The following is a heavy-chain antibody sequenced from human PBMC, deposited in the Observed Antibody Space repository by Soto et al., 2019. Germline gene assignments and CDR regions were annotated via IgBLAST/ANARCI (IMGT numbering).Heavy chain of an antibody. V-gene: IGHV3-33*01. J-gene: IGHJ6*02. CDR3: ARDGYSSYYYYGMDV. Sequence: GGSLRLSCAPSGFTFSSYGMHCVRQAPGKGLEWVAVIWYDGSNKYYADSVKGRFTISRDNSKNTLYLQMNSLRAEDTAVYYCARDGYSSYYYYGMDVWGQGT. CDR1: GFTFSSYG. CDR2: IWYDGSNK. D-gene: IGHD3-22*01.